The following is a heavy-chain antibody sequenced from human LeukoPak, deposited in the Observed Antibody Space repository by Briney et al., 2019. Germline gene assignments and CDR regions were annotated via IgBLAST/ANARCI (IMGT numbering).Heavy chain of an antibody. V-gene: IGHV3-7*04. D-gene: IGHD5-24*01. CDR3: TRVGYIDEGIDY. Sequence: PGGSLRHSCVASGFLSSSYWMTWVRQAPGKGLEWVANIKQDGSKKSYVDSVKGRFTISRDNAKNSLYLQMNSLRAEDTAIYYCTRVGYIDEGIDYWGQGTLVTVSS. CDR1: GFLSSSYW. CDR2: IKQDGSKK. J-gene: IGHJ4*02.